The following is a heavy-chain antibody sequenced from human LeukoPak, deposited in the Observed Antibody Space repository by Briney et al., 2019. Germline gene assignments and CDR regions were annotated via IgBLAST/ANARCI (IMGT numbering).Heavy chain of an antibody. CDR1: GYTFTSYG. D-gene: IGHD3-16*02. V-gene: IGHV1-69*13. CDR3: ASPFIVSSWAFDI. CDR2: IIPIFGTA. J-gene: IGHJ3*02. Sequence: AASVKVSCKASGYTFTSYGISWVRQAPGQGLEWMGGIIPIFGTANYAQKFQGRVTITADESTSTAYMELSSLRSEDTAVYYCASPFIVSSWAFDIWGQGTMVTVSS.